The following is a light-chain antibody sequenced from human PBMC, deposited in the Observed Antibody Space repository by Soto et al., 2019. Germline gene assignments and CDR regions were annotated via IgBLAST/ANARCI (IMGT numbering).Light chain of an antibody. Sequence: DIQMTQSPSTLSASVGDRVTITFRASQSISNWLAWYQQKPGKAPKLLIYKASTLESGVPSRFSGSGYGTEFTLTISSLQPDDFATYYCQQYNSTPLTFGGGTKVDIK. CDR3: QQYNSTPLT. V-gene: IGKV1-5*03. CDR2: KAS. CDR1: QSISNW. J-gene: IGKJ4*01.